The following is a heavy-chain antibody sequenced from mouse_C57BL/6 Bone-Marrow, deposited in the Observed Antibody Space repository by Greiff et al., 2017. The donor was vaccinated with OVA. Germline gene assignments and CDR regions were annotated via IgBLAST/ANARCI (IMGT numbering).Heavy chain of an antibody. CDR2: ISDGGSYT. CDR1: GFTFSSYA. D-gene: IGHD1-1*02. CDR3: ARDRWLKVLFAY. V-gene: IGHV5-4*01. Sequence: EVKVVESGGGLVKPGGSLKLSCAASGFTFSSYAMSWVRQTPEKRLEWVATISDGGSYTYYPDNVKGRFTISRDNAKNNLYLQMRHLRSEDTAMYYCARDRWLKVLFAYWGQGTLVTVSA. J-gene: IGHJ3*01.